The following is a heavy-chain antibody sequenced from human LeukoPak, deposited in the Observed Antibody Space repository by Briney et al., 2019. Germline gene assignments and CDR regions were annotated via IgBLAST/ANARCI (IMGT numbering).Heavy chain of an antibody. J-gene: IGHJ4*02. CDR2: INHSGST. CDR3: ARGRGGGSSNY. V-gene: IGHV4-34*01. D-gene: IGHD2-15*01. CDR1: GGSFSGYY. Sequence: SETLSLTCAVYGGSFSGYYWSWIRQPPGKGLEWIGEINHSGSTNYNPSLKSRVTISVDTSKNQFSLKLSPVTAADTAVYYCARGRGGGSSNYWGQGTLVTVSS.